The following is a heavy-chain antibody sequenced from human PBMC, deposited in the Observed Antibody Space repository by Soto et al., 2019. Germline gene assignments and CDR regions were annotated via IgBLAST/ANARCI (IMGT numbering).Heavy chain of an antibody. D-gene: IGHD1-1*01. CDR3: ARDLWVEPERNDYGRDV. CDR1: GDSISCADYY. J-gene: IGHJ6*02. Sequence: SETLSLTCTLSGDSISCADYYWSWIRQTPGKGLEWIGHIFYSGTTYYNPSLKSRLTISVDTSKNHFSLRLTSVTAADTAVYYCARDLWVEPERNDYGRDVWVQGTTVTVSS. CDR2: IFYSGTT. V-gene: IGHV4-30-4*01.